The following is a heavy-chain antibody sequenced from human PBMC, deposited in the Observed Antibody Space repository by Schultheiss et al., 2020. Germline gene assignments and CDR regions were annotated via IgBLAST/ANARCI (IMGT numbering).Heavy chain of an antibody. Sequence: SQTLSLTCTVSGGSITSYYWNWIRQSPGKGLEWIGSIYHSGSTNYNPSLKSRVTISVDTSKNQFSLKLSSVTAADTAVYYCARVTDIPHYYYGMDVWGQGTLVTVSS. J-gene: IGHJ6*02. D-gene: IGHD2-15*01. CDR2: IYHSGST. V-gene: IGHV4-59*01. CDR3: ARVTDIPHYYYGMDV. CDR1: GGSITSYY.